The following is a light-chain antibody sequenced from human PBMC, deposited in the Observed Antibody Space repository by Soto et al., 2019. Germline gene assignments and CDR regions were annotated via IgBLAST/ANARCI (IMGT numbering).Light chain of an antibody. V-gene: IGKV3-20*01. CDR1: QSVNSD. CDR3: QQYAVSPIT. J-gene: IGKJ5*01. CDR2: DAS. Sequence: EVVLTQSPGTLSLSPGERATLSCRASQSVNSDLSWYHQKPGQAPRLLISDASNRATGIPDRFSGTGSGTDFTLTISRLEPGGFAVYYCQQYAVSPITFGQGTRLEI.